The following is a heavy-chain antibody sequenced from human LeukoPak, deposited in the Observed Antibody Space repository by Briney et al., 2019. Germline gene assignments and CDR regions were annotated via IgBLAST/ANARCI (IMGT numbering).Heavy chain of an antibody. J-gene: IGHJ4*02. D-gene: IGHD6-19*01. V-gene: IGHV1-2*02. Sequence: ASVKVSCKASGYTFTGYYMHCVRQAPGQGLEWMGWINPNSGGTNYAQKFQGRVTMTRDTSISTAYMELSRLRSDDTAVYYCARSPSYPVAGIKGDDYWGQGTLVTVSS. CDR1: GYTFTGYY. CDR2: INPNSGGT. CDR3: ARSPSYPVAGIKGDDY.